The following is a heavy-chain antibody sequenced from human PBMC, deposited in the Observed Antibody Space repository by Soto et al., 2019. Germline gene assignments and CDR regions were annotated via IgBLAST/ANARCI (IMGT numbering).Heavy chain of an antibody. Sequence: GGSLRLSCAASGFTFSSYWMHWVRQAPGKGLVWVSRINSDGSSTSYADSVKGRFTISRDNAKNTLYLQMNSLRAEDTAVYYCARSGIAARRWDFDYWGQGTLVTVSS. CDR2: INSDGSST. D-gene: IGHD6-6*01. V-gene: IGHV3-74*01. CDR1: GFTFSSYW. J-gene: IGHJ4*02. CDR3: ARSGIAARRWDFDY.